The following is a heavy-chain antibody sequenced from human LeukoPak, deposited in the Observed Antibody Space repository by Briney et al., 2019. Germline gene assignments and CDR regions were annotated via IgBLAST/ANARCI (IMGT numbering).Heavy chain of an antibody. D-gene: IGHD3-3*01. CDR2: INHSGST. CDR1: GGSFSGYY. CDR3: ARGRITIFGVVSPAHYYGMDV. J-gene: IGHJ6*02. Sequence: PSETRSLTCAVYGGSFSGYYWSWIRQPPGKGLEWIGEINHSGSTNYNPSLKSRVTISVDTSKNQFSLKLSSVTAADTAVYYCARGRITIFGVVSPAHYYGMDVWGQGTTVTVSS. V-gene: IGHV4-34*01.